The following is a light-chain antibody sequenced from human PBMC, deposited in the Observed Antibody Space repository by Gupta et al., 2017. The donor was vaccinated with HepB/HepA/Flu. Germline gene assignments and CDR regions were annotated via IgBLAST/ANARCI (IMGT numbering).Light chain of an antibody. CDR2: DVS. J-gene: IGLJ1*01. CDR3: GSYTTSTTLGV. CDR1: SSDVGGYNY. V-gene: IGLV2-14*03. Sequence: SALTKLASVSGSPGQSITISCPGTSSDVGGYNYVSWYQQHPGKAPKFIISDVSNRPSGVSNRFSGSKSGNTASLTISGLQAEDEADYFCGSYTTSTTLGVFGTGTKVTVL.